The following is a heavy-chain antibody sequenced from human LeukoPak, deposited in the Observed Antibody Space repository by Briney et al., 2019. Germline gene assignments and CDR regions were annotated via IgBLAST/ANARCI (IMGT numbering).Heavy chain of an antibody. CDR2: ILASGSRT. Sequence: GGSLRLSCAASGFTFGTYATTWVRQTPGAGLEWVSTILASGSRTFYADSVKGRFTISRDNSKNTLFLQMNNLRPEDTAVYFCAKDVRPDGRNDFDYWGQGTLVTVSS. CDR3: AKDVRPDGRNDFDY. V-gene: IGHV3-23*01. CDR1: GFTFGTYA. D-gene: IGHD3-10*02. J-gene: IGHJ4*02.